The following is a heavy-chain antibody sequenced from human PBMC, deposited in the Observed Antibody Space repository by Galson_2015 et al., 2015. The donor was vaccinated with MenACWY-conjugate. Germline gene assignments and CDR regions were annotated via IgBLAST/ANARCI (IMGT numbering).Heavy chain of an antibody. Sequence: ETLSLTCAISGDTISTNVWWNWVRQPPGKGLEWIGEIYHAGSTNYNPSLKSRATISVDKSKNQFSLDLSSVTAADTAVYYCARRLRSDCNCFQHWGQGTLVTVSS. V-gene: IGHV4-4*02. CDR3: ARRLRSDCNCFQH. CDR1: GDTISTNVW. J-gene: IGHJ1*01. D-gene: IGHD2-21*02. CDR2: IYHAGST.